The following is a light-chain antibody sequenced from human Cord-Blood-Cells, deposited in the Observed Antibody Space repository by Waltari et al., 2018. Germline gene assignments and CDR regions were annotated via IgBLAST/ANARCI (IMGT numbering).Light chain of an antibody. CDR1: SSDGGGYTY. Sequence: QSALTQPAPVSGSPGQSITISCTGTSSDGGGYTYVSWYQQHPGKAPTLMIYDVSNRPSGVSNRFSGSKSGNTASLTISGLQAEDEADYYCSSYTSSSTYVFGTGTKVTVL. V-gene: IGLV2-14*01. CDR2: DVS. CDR3: SSYTSSSTYV. J-gene: IGLJ1*01.